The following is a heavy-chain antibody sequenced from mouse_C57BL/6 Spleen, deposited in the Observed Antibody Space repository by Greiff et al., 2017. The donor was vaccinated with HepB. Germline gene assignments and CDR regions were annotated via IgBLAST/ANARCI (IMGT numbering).Heavy chain of an antibody. Sequence: EVMLVESEGGLVQPGSSMKLSCTASGFTFSDYYMAWVRQVPEKGLEWVANINYDGSSTYYLDSLKSRFIISRDNAKNILYLQMSSLKSEDTATYYCARDGSRNYYAMDYWGQGTSVTVSS. V-gene: IGHV5-16*01. J-gene: IGHJ4*01. CDR2: INYDGSST. CDR3: ARDGSRNYYAMDY. D-gene: IGHD1-1*01. CDR1: GFTFSDYY.